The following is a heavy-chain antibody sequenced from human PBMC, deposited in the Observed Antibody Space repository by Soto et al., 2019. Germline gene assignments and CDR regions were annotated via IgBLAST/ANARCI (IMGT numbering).Heavy chain of an antibody. CDR2: ISTSSTFM. CDR3: ARDRRRRRSFDS. V-gene: IGHV3-21*01. CDR1: GFSFSTYI. J-gene: IGHJ4*02. Sequence: AGRSLRLSCAASGFSFSTYIMNWVRQAPGKGLEWVSSISTSSTFMYYADSVKGRFTISRDDAKNSLYLQMDSLRADDTAVYFCARDRRRRRSFDSCGQGALLTVST.